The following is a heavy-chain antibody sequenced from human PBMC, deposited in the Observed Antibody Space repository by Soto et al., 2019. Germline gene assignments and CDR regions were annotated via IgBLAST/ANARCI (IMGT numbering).Heavy chain of an antibody. CDR3: ASTPNIAVDDYYYYYMDV. CDR1: GGYISSYY. V-gene: IGHV4-59*08. J-gene: IGHJ6*03. CDR2: IYYSGST. Sequence: SETLSLTCTVPGGYISSYYWSWIRQPPGKGLEWIGYIYYSGSTNYNPSLKSRVTISVDTSKNQFSLKLSSVTAADTAVYYCASTPNIAVDDYYYYYMDVWGKGTTVTVSS. D-gene: IGHD6-19*01.